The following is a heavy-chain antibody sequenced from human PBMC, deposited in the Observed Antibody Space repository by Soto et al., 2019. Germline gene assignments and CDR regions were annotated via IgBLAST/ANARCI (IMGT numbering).Heavy chain of an antibody. D-gene: IGHD4-17*01. Sequence: GGSLRLSCAASGFTFSSYWMHWVRQAPGKGLVWVSRINSDGSSTSYADSVKGRFAISRDNAKNTLYLQMNSLRAEDTAVYYCARVGWTSLTFFDYWGQGTLVTVSS. CDR1: GFTFSSYW. J-gene: IGHJ4*02. V-gene: IGHV3-74*01. CDR2: INSDGSST. CDR3: ARVGWTSLTFFDY.